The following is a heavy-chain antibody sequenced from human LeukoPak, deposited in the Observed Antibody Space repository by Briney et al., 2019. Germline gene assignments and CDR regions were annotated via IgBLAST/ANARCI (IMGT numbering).Heavy chain of an antibody. Sequence: GGSLRLSCADSGFTFSSYAMHWVRQAPGKGLEWEAVISYDGSYKDYADSVKGRFTVSRDNSKNTLYLQMNSLRAEDTAVYYCTRDRDSGAFDIWGQGTMVTVSS. CDR2: ISYDGSYK. J-gene: IGHJ3*02. CDR3: TRDRDSGAFDI. CDR1: GFTFSSYA. D-gene: IGHD3-10*01. V-gene: IGHV3-30-3*01.